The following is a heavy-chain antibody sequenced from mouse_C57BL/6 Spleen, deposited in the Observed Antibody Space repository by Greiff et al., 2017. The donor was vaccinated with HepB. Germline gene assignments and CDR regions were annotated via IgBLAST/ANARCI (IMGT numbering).Heavy chain of an antibody. CDR1: GYAFSSYW. CDR3: ARDYGSSYGYFDY. CDR2: IYPGDGDT. V-gene: IGHV1-80*01. J-gene: IGHJ2*01. D-gene: IGHD1-1*01. Sequence: QVQLQQSGAELVKPGASVKISCKASGYAFSSYWMNWVKQRPGKGLEWIGQIYPGDGDTNYNGKFKGKATLTADKSSSKAYMQLSSLTSEDSAVYFCARDYGSSYGYFDYWGQGTTLTVSS.